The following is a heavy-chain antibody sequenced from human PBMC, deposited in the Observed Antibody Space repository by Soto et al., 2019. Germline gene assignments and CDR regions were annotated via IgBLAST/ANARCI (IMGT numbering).Heavy chain of an antibody. J-gene: IGHJ5*02. V-gene: IGHV4-39*01. CDR3: ARQRIAVAGTEGWFDP. D-gene: IGHD6-19*01. CDR1: GGSISSSSYY. Sequence: QLQLQESGPGLVKPSETLSLTCTVSGGSISSSSYYWGWIRQPPGKGLEWIGSIYYSGSTYYNPSIKSRVTISVDTSKTQFSLKLSSVTAADTAVYYCARQRIAVAGTEGWFDPWGQGTLVTVSS. CDR2: IYYSGST.